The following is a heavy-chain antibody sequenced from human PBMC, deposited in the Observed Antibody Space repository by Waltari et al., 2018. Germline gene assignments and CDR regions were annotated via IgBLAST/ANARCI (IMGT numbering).Heavy chain of an antibody. J-gene: IGHJ4*02. D-gene: IGHD2-21*01. V-gene: IGHV4-38-2*01. CDR2: IYHSGST. CDR3: ARLGLGCGGDCYSFDY. CDR1: GYSISSGYY. Sequence: QVQLQESGPGLVKPSETLSLTCAVSGYSISSGYYWGWIRQPPGKGLEWIGSIYHSGSTYYNPSLKSRVTISEDTSKNQFSLKLSSVTAADTAVYYCARLGLGCGGDCYSFDYWGQGTLVTVSS.